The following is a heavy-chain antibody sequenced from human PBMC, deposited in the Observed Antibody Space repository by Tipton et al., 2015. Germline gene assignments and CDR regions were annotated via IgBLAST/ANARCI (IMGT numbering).Heavy chain of an antibody. J-gene: IGHJ4*02. V-gene: IGHV3-23*01. D-gene: IGHD2-15*01. CDR3: AKDFRGRTYLDY. CDR2: INVSGGGT. CDR1: GFRFNSYG. Sequence: SLRLSCAASGFRFNSYGMSWVRQAPGKGLEWVSGINVSGGGTYYADSVRGRFTISRDSSKNMLYLQMNSLRAEDTAVYYCAKDFRGRTYLDYWSQGTLVTVSS.